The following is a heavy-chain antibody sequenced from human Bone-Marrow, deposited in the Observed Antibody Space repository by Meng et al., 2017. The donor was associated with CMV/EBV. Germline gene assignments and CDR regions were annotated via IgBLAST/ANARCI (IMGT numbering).Heavy chain of an antibody. V-gene: IGHV1-2*02. CDR1: GYTFTGFF. Sequence: ASVKVSXKVSGYTFTGFFLHGVRQAPGQGLEWMGWNNFNCAHTDSEQKFQGRVTMTRDTSISTDYMELSSMRSDDTAVYFCASPRSVRATLVGFHYYSGMAVWGQGNTVNVCS. J-gene: IGHJ6*02. CDR3: ASPRSVRATLVGFHYYSGMAV. CDR2: NNFNCAHT. D-gene: IGHD1-26*01.